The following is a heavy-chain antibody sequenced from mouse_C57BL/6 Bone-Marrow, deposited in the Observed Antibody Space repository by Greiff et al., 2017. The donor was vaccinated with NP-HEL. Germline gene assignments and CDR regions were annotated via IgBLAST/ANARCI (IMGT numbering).Heavy chain of an antibody. J-gene: IGHJ2*01. CDR3: AVYYYGSNSLDY. V-gene: IGHV1-72*01. D-gene: IGHD1-1*01. CDR2: IDPNSGGT. Sequence: QVQLQQPGAELVKPGASVKLSCKASGYTFTSYFMHWVKQRPGRGLEWIGRIDPNSGGTKYNEKFKSKATLTVDKPSSTAYMQLNSLTSEDSAVYYCAVYYYGSNSLDYWGQGTALTVSS. CDR1: GYTFTSYF.